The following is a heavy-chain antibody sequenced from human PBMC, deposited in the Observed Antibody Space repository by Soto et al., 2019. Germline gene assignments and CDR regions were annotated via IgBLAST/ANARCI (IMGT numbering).Heavy chain of an antibody. V-gene: IGHV1-8*01. Sequence: ASVKVSCKASGYTFTSYDINWVRQATGQGLEWMGWMNPNSGNTGYAQKFQGRVTMTRNTSISTAYMELSGLRSEDTAVYYCARPITIFGVVNMYFEYWGQGIEVTVSS. CDR2: MNPNSGNT. D-gene: IGHD3-3*01. CDR3: ARPITIFGVVNMYFEY. CDR1: GYTFTSYD. J-gene: IGHJ4*02.